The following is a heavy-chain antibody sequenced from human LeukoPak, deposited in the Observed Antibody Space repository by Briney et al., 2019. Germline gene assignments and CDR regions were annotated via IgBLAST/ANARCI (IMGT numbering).Heavy chain of an antibody. D-gene: IGHD6-19*01. CDR2: IYYSGST. V-gene: IGHV4-59*08. J-gene: IGHJ4*02. CDR1: GGSISSYY. CDR3: ASQTGYSSGHEADY. Sequence: SETLSLTCTVSGGSISSYYWSWIRQPPGKGLEWIGYIYYSGSTNYNPSLKSRVTISVDTSKNQFSLKLGSVTAADTAVYYCASQTGYSSGHEADYWGRETWSPSPQ.